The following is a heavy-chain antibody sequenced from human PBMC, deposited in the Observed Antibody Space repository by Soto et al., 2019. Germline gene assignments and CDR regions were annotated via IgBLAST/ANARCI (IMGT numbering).Heavy chain of an antibody. CDR3: VVSRGWWAFHC. CDR1: GYTFTTYD. D-gene: IGHD6-13*01. J-gene: IGHJ4*02. Sequence: QVLLVQSGAEVKKPGASVQISCKASGYTFTTYDMHWVRQAPGQRLEWMGSINANNGNPKYSQRFQGRATFTRDTSAITGYMDLSSLISEDTTVYYCVVSRGWWAFHCWCQGTLVTVSS. V-gene: IGHV1-3*01. CDR2: INANNGNP.